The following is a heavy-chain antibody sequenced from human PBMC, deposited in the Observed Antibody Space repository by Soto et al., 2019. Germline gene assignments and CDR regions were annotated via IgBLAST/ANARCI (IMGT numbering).Heavy chain of an antibody. J-gene: IGHJ6*02. CDR1: GGTFSSYA. CDR3: ARDRQPLVRLGVKFYYYYGMDV. Sequence: QVQLVQSGAEVKKPGSSVKVSCKASGGTFSSYAISWVRQAPGQGLEWMGGIIPIFGTANYAQKFQGRVTITADESTSTAYMELSSVRSEDTAVYYCARDRQPLVRLGVKFYYYYGMDVWGQGPTVTVSS. D-gene: IGHD3-16*01. CDR2: IIPIFGTA. V-gene: IGHV1-69*01.